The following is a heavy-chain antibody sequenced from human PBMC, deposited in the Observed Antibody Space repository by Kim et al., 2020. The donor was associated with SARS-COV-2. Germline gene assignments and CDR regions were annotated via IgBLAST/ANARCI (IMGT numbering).Heavy chain of an antibody. J-gene: IGHJ3*01. CDR3: LKDRCTTCHSAPNRAFYL. CDR1: GFSFSDFA. V-gene: IGHV3-23*01. Sequence: GGSLRLSCVASGFSFSDFAMSWVRLSPGKGLQWLAAVSGGAGRTYYADFLRGRFQISRVNAHMSVFLEMNYLTIDDTATYYCLKDRCTTCHSAPNRAFYLWGPGTVVIVSS. CDR2: VSGGAGRT. D-gene: IGHD2-15*01.